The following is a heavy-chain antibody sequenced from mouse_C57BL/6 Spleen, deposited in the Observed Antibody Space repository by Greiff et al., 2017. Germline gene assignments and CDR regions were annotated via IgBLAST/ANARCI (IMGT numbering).Heavy chain of an antibody. CDR1: GYTFTSYW. CDR2: IDPSDSYT. V-gene: IGHV1-69*01. D-gene: IGHD3-1*01. J-gene: IGHJ2*01. CDR3: ARYRAPYYFDY. Sequence: QVQLQQPGAELVKPGASVKLSCKASGYTFTSYWMHWVKQRPGQGLEWIGEIDPSDSYTNYNQKFKGKSTLTVDKSSSTAYMQLSSLTSEDSAVYYCARYRAPYYFDYWGQGTTLTVSS.